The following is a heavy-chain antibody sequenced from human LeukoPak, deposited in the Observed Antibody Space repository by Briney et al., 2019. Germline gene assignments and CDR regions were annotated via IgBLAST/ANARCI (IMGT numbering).Heavy chain of an antibody. V-gene: IGHV3-21*01. J-gene: IGHJ4*02. CDR2: ISSSSSYI. CDR3: ARATHLYYYDSSGYNDY. CDR1: GFTFSSYS. Sequence: GGSLRLSCAASGFTFSSYSMNWVRQAPGKGLEWVSSISSSSSYIYYADSVKGRFTVSRDNAKNTLYLQMNSLRAEDTAVYYCARATHLYYYDSSGYNDYWGQGTLVTVSS. D-gene: IGHD3-22*01.